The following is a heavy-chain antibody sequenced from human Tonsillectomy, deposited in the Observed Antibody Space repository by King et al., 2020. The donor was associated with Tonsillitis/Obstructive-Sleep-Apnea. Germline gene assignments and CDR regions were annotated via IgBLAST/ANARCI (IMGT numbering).Heavy chain of an antibody. CDR2: INHSGST. V-gene: IGHV4-34*01. Sequence: VQLPQWGAGLLKPSETLSLTCAVYGGSFTGYYWSWIRQPPGKGLEWIGEINHSGSTNYNPSLKSRVTISVDTSKNQFSLKLSSVTAADTAVYYFARGLTITMVRDDYWGQGTLVTVSS. CDR1: GGSFTGYY. D-gene: IGHD3-10*01. J-gene: IGHJ4*02. CDR3: ARGLTITMVRDDY.